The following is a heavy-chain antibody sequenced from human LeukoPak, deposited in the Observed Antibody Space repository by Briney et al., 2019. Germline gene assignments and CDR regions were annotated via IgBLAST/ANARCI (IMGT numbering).Heavy chain of an antibody. CDR3: ARVGGSYFLDV. V-gene: IGHV3-53*01. D-gene: IGHD1-26*01. CDR2: IYSGGSR. J-gene: IGHJ6*03. CDR1: GFTGSSNY. Sequence: TGGSLRLSCAASGFTGSSNYMSWVRQAPGKGLEWVSVIYSGGSRYYADSVKGRFTISRDNSKNTMYLQMNSLRAEDTAVYYCARVGGSYFLDVWGKGTTVTVSS.